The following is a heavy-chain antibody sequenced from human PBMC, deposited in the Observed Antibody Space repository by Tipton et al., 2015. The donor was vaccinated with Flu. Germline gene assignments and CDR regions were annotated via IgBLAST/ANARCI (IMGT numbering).Heavy chain of an antibody. D-gene: IGHD5-12*01. Sequence: TLSLTCTVSGGSISSTSYYWGCIRQPPGKGLEWIGSIYYSGSTYYNPSLTSRVTIPVATPKNQFSLKLSSVTAADTAVYYCAGKNIVATVSFSSWGQGTLVTVSA. CDR3: AGKNIVATVSFSS. V-gene: IGHV4-39*07. J-gene: IGHJ4*02. CDR1: GGSISSTSYY. CDR2: IYYSGST.